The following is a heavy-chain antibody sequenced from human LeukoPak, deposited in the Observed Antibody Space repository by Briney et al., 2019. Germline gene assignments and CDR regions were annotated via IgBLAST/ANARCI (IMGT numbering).Heavy chain of an antibody. V-gene: IGHV3-30-3*01. CDR2: ISYDGNKK. D-gene: IGHD6-13*01. Sequence: TGGSLRLSCAASGFTFSSYAMHWVRQAPGKGLEWVAVISYDGNKKYYADSVKGRLTISRDNSKNTLYLQMNSLRAEDTAVYYCARDSPISSSWHFDYWGQGTLVTVSS. CDR3: ARDSPISSSWHFDY. CDR1: GFTFSSYA. J-gene: IGHJ4*02.